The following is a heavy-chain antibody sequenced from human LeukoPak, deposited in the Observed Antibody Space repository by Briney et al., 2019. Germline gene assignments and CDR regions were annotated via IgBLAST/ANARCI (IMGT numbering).Heavy chain of an antibody. V-gene: IGHV3-23*01. D-gene: IGHD5-18*01. CDR3: AKFGYSYGEINPEFDY. CDR1: GFTFSSYA. J-gene: IGHJ4*02. Sequence: GGSLRLSCAASGFTFSSYAMSWVRQAPGKGLERISSISGSGGTTYYADSVKGRFTISRDNSKNTLYLQMNSLRAEDTAVYYCAKFGYSYGEINPEFDYWGQGTLVTVSS. CDR2: ISGSGGTT.